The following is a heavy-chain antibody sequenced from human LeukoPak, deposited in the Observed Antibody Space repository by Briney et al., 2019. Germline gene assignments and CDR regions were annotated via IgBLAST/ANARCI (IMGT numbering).Heavy chain of an antibody. J-gene: IGHJ5*02. V-gene: IGHV1-2*02. CDR1: GYTFTGYY. CDR2: INPNSGGT. Sequence: ASVKVSCKASGYTFTGYYMHWVRQAPGQGLEWMGWINPNSGGTNYAQKFQGRVTMTRDTSISTAYMELSRLRSDDTAVYFCARDNSVGDYAWWFDPWGQGTLVTVSS. D-gene: IGHD1-26*01. CDR3: ARDNSVGDYAWWFDP.